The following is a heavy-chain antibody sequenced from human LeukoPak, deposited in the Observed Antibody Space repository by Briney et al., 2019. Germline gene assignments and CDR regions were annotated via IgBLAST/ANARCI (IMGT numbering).Heavy chain of an antibody. CDR1: GYTFTSYD. D-gene: IGHD5-24*01. CDR2: MNPNSGNT. J-gene: IGHJ4*02. Sequence: ASVKVSCKASGYTFTSYDINWVRQATGQGLEWMGWMNPNSGNTGYAQKFQGRVTMTRNTSISTAYMELSSLRSEDTAVYYCARGGPRWPKPGYWGQGTLVTVSS. V-gene: IGHV1-8*01. CDR3: ARGGPRWPKPGY.